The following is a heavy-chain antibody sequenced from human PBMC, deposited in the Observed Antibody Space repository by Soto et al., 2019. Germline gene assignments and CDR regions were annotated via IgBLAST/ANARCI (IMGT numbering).Heavy chain of an antibody. D-gene: IGHD3-10*01. J-gene: IGHJ5*02. V-gene: IGHV2-26*01. Sequence: QVTLKESGPVLVKPTETLTLTCTVSGFSLSNARMGVSWIRQPPGKALEWLAHIFSNDEKSYSTSLKSRLTIXXXTXXSQVVLTMTNMDPVDTATYYCARILWQVWFGVFDPWGQGTLVTVSS. CDR2: IFSNDEK. CDR1: GFSLSNARMG. CDR3: ARILWQVWFGVFDP.